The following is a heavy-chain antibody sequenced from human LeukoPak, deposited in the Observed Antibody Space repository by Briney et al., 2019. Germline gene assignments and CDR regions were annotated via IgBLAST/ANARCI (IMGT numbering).Heavy chain of an antibody. CDR3: IRDLFDDYSLDY. CDR2: INSDSSLM. J-gene: IGHJ4*02. V-gene: IGHV3-21*01. CDR1: GFTVSSIY. Sequence: GGSLRLSCAASGFTVSSIYMSWVRQAPGKGLEWVSSINSDSSLMFYAESVKGRFTISRDNARNSLYLQMNSLRAEDTAVYYCIRDLFDDYSLDYWGQGALVTVSS. D-gene: IGHD3-16*01.